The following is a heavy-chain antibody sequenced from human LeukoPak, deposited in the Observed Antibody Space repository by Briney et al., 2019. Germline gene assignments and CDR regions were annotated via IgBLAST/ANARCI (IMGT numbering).Heavy chain of an antibody. Sequence: SETLSLTCTVSGGSISSSSYYWGWIRQPPGKGLEWIGSIYYSGSTYYNPSLKSRVATSVDTSKNQFSLKLSSVTAADTAVYYCARQRGGLVSYYYYYMDVWGKGTTVTISS. CDR2: IYYSGST. V-gene: IGHV4-39*01. CDR1: GGSISSSSYY. CDR3: ARQRGGLVSYYYYYMDV. D-gene: IGHD6-19*01. J-gene: IGHJ6*03.